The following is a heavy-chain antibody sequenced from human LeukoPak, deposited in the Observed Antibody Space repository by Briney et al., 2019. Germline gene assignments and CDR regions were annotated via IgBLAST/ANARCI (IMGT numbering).Heavy chain of an antibody. CDR3: ARDNSVGNNAWWLDP. Sequence: ASVKVSCNASGYTFTSYYMLWVRRAPGHRLEWMGLINPTGGSTGYAQKFQGRVTMTRDMSTSTEYMELSSLRSEDTAIYYCARDNSVGNNAWWLDPWGQGTLVTVSS. D-gene: IGHD1-26*01. V-gene: IGHV1-46*01. CDR1: GYTFTSYY. CDR2: INPTGGST. J-gene: IGHJ5*02.